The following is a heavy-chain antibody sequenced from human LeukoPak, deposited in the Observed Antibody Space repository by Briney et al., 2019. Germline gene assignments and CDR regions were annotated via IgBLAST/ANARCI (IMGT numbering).Heavy chain of an antibody. J-gene: IGHJ5*02. V-gene: IGHV3-21*01. D-gene: IGHD3-10*01. Sequence: GGSLRLSCAASGFTFSSYSMNWVRQAPGKGLEWVSSISSSSSYIYYADSVKGRFTISRDNAKNSLYLQMDSLRAEDTAVYYCARDYYGSGSHPSPNWFDPWGQGTLVTVSS. CDR2: ISSSSSYI. CDR3: ARDYYGSGSHPSPNWFDP. CDR1: GFTFSSYS.